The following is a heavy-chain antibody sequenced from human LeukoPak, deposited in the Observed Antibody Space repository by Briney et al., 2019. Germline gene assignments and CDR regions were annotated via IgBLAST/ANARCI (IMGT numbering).Heavy chain of an antibody. CDR1: GGSFSGYY. CDR2: INHSGST. D-gene: IGHD1-26*01. CDR3: AGGVGASSIDY. V-gene: IGHV4-34*01. Sequence: SETLSLTCVVYGGSFSGYYWSWIRQPPGKGLEWIGEINHSGSTNYNPSLKSRVTISGDTSKNQFSLKLRSVTAADTAVYYCAGGVGASSIDYWGQGTLVTVSS. J-gene: IGHJ4*02.